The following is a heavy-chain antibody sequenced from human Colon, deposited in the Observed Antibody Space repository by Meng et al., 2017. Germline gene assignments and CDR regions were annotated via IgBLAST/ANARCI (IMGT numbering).Heavy chain of an antibody. D-gene: IGHD3-10*01. V-gene: IGHV4-4*02. Sequence: VQVQESGPGLVKPSGTLSLTCAVSGDSIRSSNWWSWVRQPPGRGLEWIGEIYHSGSTNYNPSLKNRVTMTVDKSKNEFSLTLSSVTAADTAFYYCARVIYASGNMAHLDYWGQGTLVTVFS. CDR1: GDSIRSSNW. CDR2: IYHSGST. J-gene: IGHJ4*02. CDR3: ARVIYASGNMAHLDY.